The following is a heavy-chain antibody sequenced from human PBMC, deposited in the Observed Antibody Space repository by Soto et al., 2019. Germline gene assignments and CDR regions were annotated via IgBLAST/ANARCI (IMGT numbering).Heavy chain of an antibody. CDR1: GGSISSYY. V-gene: IGHV4-59*01. CDR3: ARRKQLSSISYYYYYYYMDV. D-gene: IGHD5-18*01. CDR2: IYYSGST. Sequence: SETLSLTCTVSGGSISSYYWSWIRQPPGKGLEWIGYIYYSGSTNYNPSLKSRVTISVDTSKNQFSLKLSSVTAADTAVYYCARRKQLSSISYYYYYYYMDVWGKGTTVTVSS. J-gene: IGHJ6*03.